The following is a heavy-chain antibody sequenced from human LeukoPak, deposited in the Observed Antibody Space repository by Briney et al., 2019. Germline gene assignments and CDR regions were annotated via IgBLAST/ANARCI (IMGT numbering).Heavy chain of an antibody. CDR3: ARGGDSGSYCNY. Sequence: HPGGSLRLSCAASGFTFSSYWMHWVRQAPGKGLVWVSRINIDGSSTSYADSVKGRFAISRDNAKNTLCLQMNSLRAEDTAVYYCARGGDSGSYCNYWGQGTLVTVSS. V-gene: IGHV3-74*01. CDR2: INIDGSST. D-gene: IGHD3-10*01. J-gene: IGHJ4*02. CDR1: GFTFSSYW.